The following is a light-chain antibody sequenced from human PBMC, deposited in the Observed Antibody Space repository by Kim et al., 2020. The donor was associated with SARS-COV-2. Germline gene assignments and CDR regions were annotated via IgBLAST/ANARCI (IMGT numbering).Light chain of an antibody. CDR3: SSYTSSRYV. Sequence: QSALTQPASVSGSPGQSITISCTGTSSDVGGYNYVSWYQQYPGKAPKLMIYDVSNRPSGVSNRFSGSKSGNTASLTISGLQAEDEADYYCSSYTSSRYVFGTGTKVTVL. CDR2: DVS. V-gene: IGLV2-14*03. J-gene: IGLJ1*01. CDR1: SSDVGGYNY.